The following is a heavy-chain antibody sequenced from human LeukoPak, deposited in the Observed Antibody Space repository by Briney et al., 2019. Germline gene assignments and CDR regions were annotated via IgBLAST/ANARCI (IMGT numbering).Heavy chain of an antibody. D-gene: IGHD6-19*01. V-gene: IGHV3-21*01. Sequence: GGSLRLSCAASGFTFSDYTLNWVRQAPGEGLEWVSCITSSSDYIYYADSVKGRFTISRDNAKNSLYLQMNSLRAEDTAVYYCARDKKEWQWLSDFDYWGQGTLVTVSS. CDR3: ARDKKEWQWLSDFDY. J-gene: IGHJ4*02. CDR1: GFTFSDYT. CDR2: ITSSSDYI.